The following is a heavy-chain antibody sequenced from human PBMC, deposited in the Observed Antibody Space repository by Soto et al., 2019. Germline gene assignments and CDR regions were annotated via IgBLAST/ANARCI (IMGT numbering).Heavy chain of an antibody. D-gene: IGHD4-17*01. J-gene: IGHJ6*02. Sequence: GXSVKVSCKASGYPFTSYYMHWVRQAPGQGLEWMGIINPSGGSTSYAQKFQGRVTMTRDTSTSTVYMELSSLRSEDTAVYYCARGTKVAHPYYYYGMDVWGQGTTVTVSS. V-gene: IGHV1-46*01. CDR3: ARGTKVAHPYYYYGMDV. CDR1: GYPFTSYY. CDR2: INPSGGST.